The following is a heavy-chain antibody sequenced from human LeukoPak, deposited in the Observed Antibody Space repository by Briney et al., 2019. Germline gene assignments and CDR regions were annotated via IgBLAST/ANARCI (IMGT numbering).Heavy chain of an antibody. CDR3: ARPGIAAAGTSQ. J-gene: IGHJ4*02. CDR1: GFTFSRYA. CDR2: ISSDGINK. D-gene: IGHD6-13*01. V-gene: IGHV3-30*04. Sequence: PGRSLRLSCAASGFTFSRYAMHWVRQAPGKGLEWVTIISSDGINKYYADSVKGRFTISRDNSKNTLYLQMNSLRAADTAVYYCARPGIAAAGTSQWGQGTLVTVSS.